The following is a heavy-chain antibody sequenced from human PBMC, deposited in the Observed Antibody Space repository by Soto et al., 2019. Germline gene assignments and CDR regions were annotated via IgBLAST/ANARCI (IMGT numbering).Heavy chain of an antibody. D-gene: IGHD2-15*01. V-gene: IGHV3-23*01. CDR1: GFAFNDFA. J-gene: IGHJ1*01. CDR2: ISGSGDKT. Sequence: EVHLLESGGDLVLPGESLRLSCAASGFAFNDFAENWVRQAPGKGPEWLSTISGSGDKTFHSDSVKGRFNISRDNSNNKMFLQMNSLRAEDTAIYYCAKGASHAPFVKWGRGTLVTVSS. CDR3: AKGASHAPFVK.